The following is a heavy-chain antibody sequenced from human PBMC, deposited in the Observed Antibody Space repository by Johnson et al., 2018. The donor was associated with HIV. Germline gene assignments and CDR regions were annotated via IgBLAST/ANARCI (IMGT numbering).Heavy chain of an antibody. J-gene: IGHJ3*02. V-gene: IGHV3-30*03. D-gene: IGHD6-19*01. Sequence: QVQLVESGGGVVQPGGSLRLSCVASGFSFSHYGMHWVRQGPGKGLEWVATISYDGGNKYYADSVKGRFTISRENSKNMLYLQINSLRGEDTAVYYCASPRWLVPHDAFDIWGQGTMVTVSS. CDR3: ASPRWLVPHDAFDI. CDR1: GFSFSHYG. CDR2: ISYDGGNK.